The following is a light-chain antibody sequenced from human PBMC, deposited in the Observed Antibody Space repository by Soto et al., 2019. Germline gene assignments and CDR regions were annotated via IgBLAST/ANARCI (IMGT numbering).Light chain of an antibody. Sequence: QSVLTQPPSVSAAPGQKVTISCSGSSSNIGGNSVSWYQQLPGTAPKLLIYDDNKRPSGIPDRFSGSKSGTSATLGITGFQTGDGADYYCGSWDSSLSAYVFXTGTKV. CDR3: GSWDSSLSAYV. CDR2: DDN. J-gene: IGLJ1*01. CDR1: SSNIGGNS. V-gene: IGLV1-51*01.